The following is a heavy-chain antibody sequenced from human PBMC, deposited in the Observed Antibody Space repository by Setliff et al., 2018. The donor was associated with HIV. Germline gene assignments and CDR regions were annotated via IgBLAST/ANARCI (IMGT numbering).Heavy chain of an antibody. CDR2: INHSGST. J-gene: IGHJ4*02. Sequence: SETLSLTCAIYGGSFSGYYWSWIRQPPGKGLEWLGEINHSGSTNYNPSLKSRVTISVDTSKNQFSLKLTSVTAADTAVYYCARSGSSSPYYFDYWGQGTLVTVSS. CDR3: ARSGSSSPYYFDY. V-gene: IGHV4-34*01. D-gene: IGHD6-6*01. CDR1: GGSFSGYY.